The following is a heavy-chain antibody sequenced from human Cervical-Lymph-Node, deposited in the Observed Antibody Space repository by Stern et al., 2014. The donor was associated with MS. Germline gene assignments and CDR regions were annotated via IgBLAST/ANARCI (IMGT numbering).Heavy chain of an antibody. V-gene: IGHV3-30*03. Sequence: VQLVESGGGVVQPGRSLRLSCAASGFIFSSYGMHWVRQAPGKGLEWVAVISYDGSKSHYADSVKGRFTISRDNSNNTLNLQMNSLRAADTAVYYCAGGVWLSAYAFDIWGQGTMVTVSS. J-gene: IGHJ3*02. CDR2: ISYDGSKS. CDR3: AGGVWLSAYAFDI. CDR1: GFIFSSYG. D-gene: IGHD3-16*01.